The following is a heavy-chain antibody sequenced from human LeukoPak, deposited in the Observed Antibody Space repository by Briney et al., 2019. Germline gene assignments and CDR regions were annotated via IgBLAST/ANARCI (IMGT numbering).Heavy chain of an antibody. CDR2: ISAYNDNT. CDR3: ARDARRGVKGWFDP. D-gene: IGHD3-10*01. V-gene: IGHV1-18*01. J-gene: IGHJ5*02. CDR1: GYTFTSYG. Sequence: ASVKVSCKASGYTFTSYGISWVRQAPGQGLEWMGWISAYNDNTNYAQKLQGRVTMTTDTSTSTAYMELRSLRSDDTAVYYCARDARRGVKGWFDPWGQGTLVTVSS.